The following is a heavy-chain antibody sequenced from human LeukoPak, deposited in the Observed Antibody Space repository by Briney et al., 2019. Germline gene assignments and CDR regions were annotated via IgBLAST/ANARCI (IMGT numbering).Heavy chain of an antibody. CDR2: ISYDGSNK. J-gene: IGHJ4*02. V-gene: IGHV3-30-3*01. CDR1: GFTFSNYA. Sequence: PGRSLRLSCAASGFTFSNYAIHWVRQAPGKGLEWVAVISYDGSNKYYADSVKGRFTISRDNSKNTLYLQMNSLRAEDTAVYYCARDPEDIVVVVAATTFDYWGQGTLVTVSS. CDR3: ARDPEDIVVVVAATTFDY. D-gene: IGHD2-15*01.